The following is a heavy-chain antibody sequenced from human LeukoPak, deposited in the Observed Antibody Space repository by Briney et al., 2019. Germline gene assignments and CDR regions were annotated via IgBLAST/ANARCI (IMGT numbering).Heavy chain of an antibody. J-gene: IGHJ3*02. CDR2: ISAYNGNT. CDR1: GYTFTSYG. V-gene: IGHV1-18*01. CDR3: ARGDIVVVVAATGDAFAI. Sequence: ASVMVSCKASGYTFTSYGISWVRQAPGQGLEWMGWISAYNGNTNYAQKLQGRVTMTTDTSTSTAYMELRSLRSDDTAVYYCARGDIVVVVAATGDAFAIWGQGTMVTVSS. D-gene: IGHD2-15*01.